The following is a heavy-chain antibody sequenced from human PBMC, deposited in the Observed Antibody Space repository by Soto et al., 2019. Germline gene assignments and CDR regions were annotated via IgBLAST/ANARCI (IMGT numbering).Heavy chain of an antibody. CDR2: ISADGSNK. CDR3: ARGNLSFDFDS. V-gene: IGHV3-30*03. CDR1: GFTFGFFG. J-gene: IGHJ4*02. D-gene: IGHD2-15*01. Sequence: GGSLRLSCAASGFTFGFFGMHWVRLAPGKGLEWVAFISADGSNKYYADSVTGRFTLSRDNSKNTVSLQMNTLGDDDTALYYCARGNLSFDFDSWGQGTLVTVSS.